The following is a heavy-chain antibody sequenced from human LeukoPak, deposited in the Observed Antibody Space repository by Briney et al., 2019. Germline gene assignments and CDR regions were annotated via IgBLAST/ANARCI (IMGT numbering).Heavy chain of an antibody. CDR1: GSRFTSYW. Sequence: GESLQISCKGSGSRFTSYWIGWVRPLPGKGLEWMGIIYPGDSDTRYSPSFQGQVTISADKSISTAYLQWSSLKASDTAMYYCASHLTVTNLDAFDIWGQGTMVTVSS. CDR2: IYPGDSDT. CDR3: ASHLTVTNLDAFDI. D-gene: IGHD4-17*01. V-gene: IGHV5-51*01. J-gene: IGHJ3*02.